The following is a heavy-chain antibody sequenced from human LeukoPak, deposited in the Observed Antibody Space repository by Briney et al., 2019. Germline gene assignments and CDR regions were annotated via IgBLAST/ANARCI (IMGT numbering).Heavy chain of an antibody. Sequence: SETLSLTCTVSGGSISSYYWSWIRQPPGKGLEWIGYIYYSGSNNYNPSLKSRGTISVDTYKNQFSLKLSSVTAADTAVYYCARGSRGAGYSYGDYWGQGTLVTVSS. CDR2: IYYSGSN. CDR3: ARGSRGAGYSYGDY. V-gene: IGHV4-59*01. D-gene: IGHD3-22*01. CDR1: GGSISSYY. J-gene: IGHJ4*02.